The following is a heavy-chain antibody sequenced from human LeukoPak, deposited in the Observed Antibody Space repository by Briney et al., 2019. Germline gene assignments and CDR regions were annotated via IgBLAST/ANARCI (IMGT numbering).Heavy chain of an antibody. Sequence: GASVTLSLKCSGHTLTVRPMYWVRQPPGAGLEWMGGFATENDERIYAQKFRGRVTMTEDTSTNTAYMGLSSLRSDDTAVYNCATEVTSIVPDYWGEGTLVTVSS. CDR2: FATENDER. J-gene: IGHJ4*02. CDR3: ATEVTSIVPDY. D-gene: IGHD2-21*02. V-gene: IGHV1-24*01. CDR1: GHTLTVRP.